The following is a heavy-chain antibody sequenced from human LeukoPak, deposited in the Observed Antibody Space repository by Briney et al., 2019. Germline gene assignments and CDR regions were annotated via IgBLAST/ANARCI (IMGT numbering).Heavy chain of an antibody. CDR2: IYYSGST. D-gene: IGHD3-16*01. V-gene: IGHV4-59*06. CDR1: GGSISSYY. CDR3: ARVWGPPRSFDI. J-gene: IGHJ3*02. Sequence: KPSETLSLTCTVSGGSISSYYWSWIRQPPGKGLEWIGYIYYSGSTYYNPSLKSRVTISVDTSKNQFSLKLSSVTAADTAVYYCARVWGPPRSFDIWGQGTMVTVSS.